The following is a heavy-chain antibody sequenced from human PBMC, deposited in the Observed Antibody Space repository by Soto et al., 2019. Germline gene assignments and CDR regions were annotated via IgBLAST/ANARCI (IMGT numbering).Heavy chain of an antibody. CDR2: IFYFGST. Sequence: ETLSLTCTVSGVYISSYYWSWIRQTPGKGLEWIGYIFYFGSTNYNPSLKSRVTLSIDTSKNQLSLKLSSVTAADTAVYYCARHSPDFDWLSQFDYWGQGTLVTVSS. CDR1: GVYISSYY. J-gene: IGHJ4*02. D-gene: IGHD3-9*01. CDR3: ARHSPDFDWLSQFDY. V-gene: IGHV4-59*08.